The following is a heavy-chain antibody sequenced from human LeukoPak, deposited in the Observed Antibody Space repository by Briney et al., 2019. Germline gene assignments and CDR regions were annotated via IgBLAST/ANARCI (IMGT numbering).Heavy chain of an antibody. V-gene: IGHV3-7*01. CDR2: IKQDGSEK. J-gene: IGHJ5*02. CDR1: GFTFTTYW. Sequence: GGSLRLSCAASGFTFTTYWMGWVRQAPGKGLEWVASIKQDGSEKYYVDSVKGRFTTSRDNAENSLYLQMNSLRADDTAFYYCARPLLYYYGSETYFWFDPWGQGTLVTVSS. D-gene: IGHD3-10*01. CDR3: ARPLLYYYGSETYFWFDP.